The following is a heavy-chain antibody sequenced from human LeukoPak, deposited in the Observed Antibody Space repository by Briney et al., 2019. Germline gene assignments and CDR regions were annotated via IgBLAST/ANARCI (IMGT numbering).Heavy chain of an antibody. V-gene: IGHV4-4*02. CDR3: ARDQTNNWFDP. Sequence: SETLSLTCTVSEGSISSNDWWSWVRQPPGKWLEWIGEIYQSGSTNYNPSLKSRVTISVDKSKNQFSLKLTSVTAADTAVYYCARDQTNNWFDPWGQGTLVTVSS. CDR1: EGSISSNDW. J-gene: IGHJ5*02. D-gene: IGHD4-11*01. CDR2: IYQSGST.